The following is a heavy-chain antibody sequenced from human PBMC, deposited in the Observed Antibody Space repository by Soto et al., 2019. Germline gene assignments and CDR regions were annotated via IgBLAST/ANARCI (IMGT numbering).Heavy chain of an antibody. V-gene: IGHV4-39*01. CDR3: ARQPGIAAASRFDP. Sequence: KASETLSLTCTVSGGSISSSSYYWGWIRQPPGKGLEWIGSIYYSGSTYYNPSLKSRVTISVDTSKNQFSLKLSSVTAADTAVYYCARQPGIAAASRFDPWGQGTLVTVSS. D-gene: IGHD6-13*01. CDR1: GGSISSSSYY. J-gene: IGHJ5*02. CDR2: IYYSGST.